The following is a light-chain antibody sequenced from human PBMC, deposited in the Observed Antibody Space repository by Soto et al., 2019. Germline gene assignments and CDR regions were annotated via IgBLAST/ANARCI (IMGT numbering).Light chain of an antibody. Sequence: EIVLTQSPDTLSLSPGDRATLSCRASQTISGSSFAWYQQKPGQAPRLLIYGASSRATGIAARFSGSGSRTDFTLPISSLEPEDFALYYCQQYSTFDRGTRVDIK. CDR2: GAS. CDR3: QQYST. CDR1: QTISGSS. V-gene: IGKV3-20*01. J-gene: IGKJ1*01.